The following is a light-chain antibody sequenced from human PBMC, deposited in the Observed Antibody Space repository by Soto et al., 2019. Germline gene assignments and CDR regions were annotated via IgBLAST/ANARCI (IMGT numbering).Light chain of an antibody. V-gene: IGKV1-5*01. Sequence: DIQMTQSPSTLSASVGDRVTINCRASQFISSWLAWYQQKPGKVPKLLIFHASNLESGVPSRFSGSGSGTEFTLTISSLQPDDFATYYCQQYNSYPWTFGQGTKVDI. CDR3: QQYNSYPWT. J-gene: IGKJ1*01. CDR2: HAS. CDR1: QFISSW.